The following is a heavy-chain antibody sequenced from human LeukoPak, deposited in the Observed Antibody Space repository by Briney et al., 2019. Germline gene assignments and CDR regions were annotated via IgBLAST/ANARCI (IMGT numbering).Heavy chain of an antibody. D-gene: IGHD5-24*01. CDR3: AKVRVATIELFDY. CDR2: ISGSGVST. J-gene: IGHJ4*02. Sequence: GGSLRLSCAASGFTVSSNYMSWVRQAPGKGLEWVSAISGSGVSTYYADSVKGRFTISRDNSKHTLYLQVNSLRAEDTAVYYCAKVRVATIELFDYWGQGTRVTVSS. CDR1: GFTVSSNY. V-gene: IGHV3-23*01.